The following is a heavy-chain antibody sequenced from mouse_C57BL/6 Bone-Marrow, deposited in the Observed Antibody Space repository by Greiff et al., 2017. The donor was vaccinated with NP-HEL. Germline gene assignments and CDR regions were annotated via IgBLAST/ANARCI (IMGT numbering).Heavy chain of an antibody. CDR3: ARTGYYGSSFPYAMDY. CDR2: INPNNGGT. J-gene: IGHJ4*01. V-gene: IGHV1-18*01. CDR1: GYTFTDYN. D-gene: IGHD1-1*01. Sequence: VQLQQSGPELVKPGASVKIPCKASGYTFTDYNMDWVKQSHGKSLEWIGDINPNNGGTIYNQKFKGKATLTVDKSSSTAYMELRSLTAEDTAGYYCARTGYYGSSFPYAMDYWGQGTSVTVSS.